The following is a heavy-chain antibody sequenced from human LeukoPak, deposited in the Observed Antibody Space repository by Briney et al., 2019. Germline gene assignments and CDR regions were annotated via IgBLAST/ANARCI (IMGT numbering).Heavy chain of an antibody. CDR3: AKGRITMVRGVISLDFDY. J-gene: IGHJ4*02. CDR2: ISWNSGSI. Sequence: GRSLRLSCAASGFTFDDYAMHWVRQAPGKGLEWVSGISWNSGSIGYADSVKGRFTISRDNAKNSLYLQMNSLRAEDTALYYCAKGRITMVRGVISLDFDYWGQGTLVTVSS. CDR1: GFTFDDYA. V-gene: IGHV3-9*01. D-gene: IGHD3-10*01.